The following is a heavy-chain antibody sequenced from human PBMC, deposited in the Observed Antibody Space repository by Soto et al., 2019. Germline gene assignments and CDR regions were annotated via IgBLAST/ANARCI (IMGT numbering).Heavy chain of an antibody. CDR1: GYTFTSYA. D-gene: IGHD2-8*01. Sequence: QVQLVQSGAEVKKPGASVKVSCKASGYTFTSYAMHWVRQAPGQRLEWMGWINAGNGNTKYSQKFQGRVTITRDTSASTAYMELSSLRSEDTAVYYCARALMTHEDYFDYWGQGTLVTVSS. J-gene: IGHJ4*02. CDR3: ARALMTHEDYFDY. CDR2: INAGNGNT. V-gene: IGHV1-3*01.